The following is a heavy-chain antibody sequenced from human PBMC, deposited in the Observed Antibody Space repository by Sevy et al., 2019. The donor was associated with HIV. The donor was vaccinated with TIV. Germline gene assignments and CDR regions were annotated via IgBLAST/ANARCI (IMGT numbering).Heavy chain of an antibody. CDR1: GFALSNYYA. D-gene: IGHD6-13*01. V-gene: IGHV3-30-3*01. CDR3: ARHQLRVSATGFDY. CDR2: ISYDGSDK. J-gene: IGHJ4*02. Sequence: GGSLRLSCAASGFALSNYYAMHWVRQAPGKGLEWVALISYDGSDKYYADSVKDRFTISRDNAKKSLYLQMNSLRAEDTAVYYCARHQLRVSATGFDYWGQGTLVTVSS.